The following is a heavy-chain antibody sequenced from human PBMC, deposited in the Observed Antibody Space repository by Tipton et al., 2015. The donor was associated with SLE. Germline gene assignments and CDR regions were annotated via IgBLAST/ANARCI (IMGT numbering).Heavy chain of an antibody. J-gene: IGHJ4*02. V-gene: IGHV5-51*03. D-gene: IGHD3-22*01. CDR2: IYPGDSDT. CDR3: AIPRRHYYDGSGCYYFDY. CDR1: GYSFTSYW. Sequence: QSGAEVKKPGESLKISCKGSGYSFTSYWIGWVRQMPGKGLEWMGIIYPGDSDTRYSPSFQGQVTISVDKSISTAYVQWSSLKASDSAMYYCAIPRRHYYDGSGCYYFDYWGQGTLVTVSS.